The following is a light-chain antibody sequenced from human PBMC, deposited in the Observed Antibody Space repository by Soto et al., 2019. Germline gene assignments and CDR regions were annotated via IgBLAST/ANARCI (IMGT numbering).Light chain of an antibody. J-gene: IGKJ5*01. Sequence: EIVLTQSPATRSWSPGERATLSCRARQRVSSYLAWSQQKPGQAPRLLIYDASNRSTDIPARFSGSGSGTDFTLTISSLEPQYFAVYYCQQRSNWPPLSFGQGTRLELK. V-gene: IGKV3-11*01. CDR3: QQRSNWPPLS. CDR2: DAS. CDR1: QRVSSY.